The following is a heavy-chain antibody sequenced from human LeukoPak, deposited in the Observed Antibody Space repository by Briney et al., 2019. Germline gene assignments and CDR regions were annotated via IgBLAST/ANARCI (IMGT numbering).Heavy chain of an antibody. D-gene: IGHD3-3*01. CDR3: ARDAKDYDFWSGSSPKTGWFDP. V-gene: IGHV4-39*07. CDR1: GGSISSSSYY. Sequence: PSETLSLTCTVSGGSISSSSYYWGWIRQPPGKGLEWIGSIYYSGSTYYNPSLKSRVTISVDTSKNQFSLKLSSVTAADTAVYYCARDAKDYDFWSGSSPKTGWFDPWGQGTLVTVSS. J-gene: IGHJ5*02. CDR2: IYYSGST.